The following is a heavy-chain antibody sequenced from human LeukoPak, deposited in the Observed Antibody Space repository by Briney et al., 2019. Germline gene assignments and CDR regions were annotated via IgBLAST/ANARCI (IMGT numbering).Heavy chain of an antibody. Sequence: GGSLRLSCAASGFTFSSYEMNWVRQAPGEGLEWISYISSSGSTTHYADSVRGRFTISRDNSKSTLSLQMNSLRAEDTAIYYCATYRQVLLPFESWGQGTLVTVSS. D-gene: IGHD2-8*02. CDR2: ISSSGSTT. CDR3: ATYRQVLLPFES. J-gene: IGHJ4*02. CDR1: GFTFSSYE. V-gene: IGHV3-48*03.